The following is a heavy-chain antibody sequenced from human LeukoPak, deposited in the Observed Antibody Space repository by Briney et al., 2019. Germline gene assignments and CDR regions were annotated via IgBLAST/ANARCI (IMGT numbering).Heavy chain of an antibody. D-gene: IGHD4-17*01. CDR2: IKPDGSET. CDR3: AKGRVTTNAFDI. V-gene: IGHV3-7*03. Sequence: GGSLRLSCGASGFSFSDSWMSWVRQPPGKGPEWVASIKPDGSETYTVDAVQGRFIISRDNTKNSLSLQMNSLRAEDTAVYYCAKGRVTTNAFDIWGQGTMVTVSS. J-gene: IGHJ3*02. CDR1: GFSFSDSW.